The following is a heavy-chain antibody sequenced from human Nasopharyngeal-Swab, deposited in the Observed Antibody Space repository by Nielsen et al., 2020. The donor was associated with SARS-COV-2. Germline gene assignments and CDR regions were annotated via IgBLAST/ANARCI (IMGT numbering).Heavy chain of an antibody. CDR1: GFTFSGYA. D-gene: IGHD1-26*01. Sequence: GGSLRLSCAASGFTFSGYAVHWVRQAPGKGLEWVAVISYDGHTKFYADPVKGRFTISRDNAKNSLYLQMNNLRAEDTAVYYCAKGTGATYRAIDYWGQGTLVTASS. V-gene: IGHV3-30-3*01. CDR2: ISYDGHTK. CDR3: AKGTGATYRAIDY. J-gene: IGHJ4*02.